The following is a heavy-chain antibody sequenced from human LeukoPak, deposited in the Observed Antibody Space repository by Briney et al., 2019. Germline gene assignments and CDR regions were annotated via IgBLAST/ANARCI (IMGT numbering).Heavy chain of an antibody. Sequence: SETLSLTCTVSGGSISSYYWSWIRQPPGKGLEWIGSIYYSGSTYYNPSLKSRVTISVDTSKNQFSLKLSSVTAADTAVYYCARLDSSGWLTHFDYWGQGTPVTVSS. CDR3: ARLDSSGWLTHFDY. CDR2: IYYSGST. J-gene: IGHJ4*02. V-gene: IGHV4-39*01. D-gene: IGHD6-19*01. CDR1: GGSISSYY.